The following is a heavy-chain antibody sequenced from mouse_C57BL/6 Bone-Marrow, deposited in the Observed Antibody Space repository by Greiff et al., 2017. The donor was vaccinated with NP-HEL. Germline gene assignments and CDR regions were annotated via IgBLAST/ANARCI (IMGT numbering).Heavy chain of an antibody. CDR1: GYTFTDYY. Sequence: VQLKQSGPVLVKPGASVKMSCKASGYTFTDYYMNWVKQSHGKSLEWIGVINPYNGGTSYNQQFKGKATLTVDKSSSTAYMELNSLTSEDSAVYYCARKEYGKGGYWGQGTTLTVSS. V-gene: IGHV1-19*01. CDR3: ARKEYGKGGY. D-gene: IGHD2-1*01. J-gene: IGHJ2*01. CDR2: INPYNGGT.